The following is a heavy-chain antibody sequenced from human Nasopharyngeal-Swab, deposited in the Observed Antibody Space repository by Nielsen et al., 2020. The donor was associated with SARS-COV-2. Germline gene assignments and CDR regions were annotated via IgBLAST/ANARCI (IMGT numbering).Heavy chain of an antibody. CDR1: GASVSSSSAA. J-gene: IGHJ6*03. D-gene: IGHD4-17*01. Sequence: SETLSLTCAISGASVSSSSAAWNWIRQSPSRGLEWLGRTYYRSKWYNDYAVSVKSRITINPDTSKNQFSLHLNSATPEDTAVYYCARARGAYGDYYYYYYTDVWGKGTTVTVSS. V-gene: IGHV6-1*01. CDR3: ARARGAYGDYYYYYYTDV. CDR2: TYYRSKWYN.